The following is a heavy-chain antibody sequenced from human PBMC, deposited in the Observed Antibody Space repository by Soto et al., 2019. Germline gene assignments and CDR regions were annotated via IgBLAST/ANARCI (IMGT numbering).Heavy chain of an antibody. CDR1: GGTFSSYA. CDR2: IIPIFGTA. D-gene: IGHD5-18*01. V-gene: IGHV1-69*01. J-gene: IGHJ6*02. CDR3: ARAPVDTAMADYYYYGMDV. Sequence: QVQLVQSGAEVKKPGSSVKVSCKASGGTFSSYAISWVRQAPGQGLEWMGGIIPIFGTANYAQKFQGRVTITEDESTSTAYMELSSLRSEDTAVYYCARAPVDTAMADYYYYGMDVWGQGTTVTVSS.